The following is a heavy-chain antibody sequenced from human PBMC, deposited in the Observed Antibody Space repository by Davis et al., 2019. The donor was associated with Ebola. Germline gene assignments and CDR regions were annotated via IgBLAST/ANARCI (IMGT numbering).Heavy chain of an antibody. CDR3: AKGGYTAMVVNWFDP. J-gene: IGHJ5*02. D-gene: IGHD5-18*01. V-gene: IGHV3-11*01. CDR1: GFTFSDYY. CDR2: ISSSGSTI. Sequence: GGSLRLSCAASGFTFSDYYMSWIRQAPGKGLEWVSYISSSGSTIYYADSVKGRFTISRDNSKNTLYLQMNSLRAEDTAVYYCAKGGYTAMVVNWFDPWGQGTLVTVSS.